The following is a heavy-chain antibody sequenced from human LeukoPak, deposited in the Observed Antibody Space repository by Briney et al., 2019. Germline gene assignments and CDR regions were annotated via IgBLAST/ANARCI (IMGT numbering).Heavy chain of an antibody. CDR3: AREATVTTRWFDP. CDR2: IIPIFGIA. Sequence: SVKVSCKASGGTFSSYAISWVRQAPGQGLEWMGRIIPIFGIANYAQKFQGRVTITADKSTSTAYMELSSLRSENTAVYYCAREATVTTRWFDPWGQGTLVTVSS. J-gene: IGHJ5*02. D-gene: IGHD4-17*01. V-gene: IGHV1-69*04. CDR1: GGTFSSYA.